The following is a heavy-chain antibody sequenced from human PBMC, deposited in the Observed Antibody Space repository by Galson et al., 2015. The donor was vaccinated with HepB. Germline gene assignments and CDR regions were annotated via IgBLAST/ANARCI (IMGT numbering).Heavy chain of an antibody. D-gene: IGHD3-10*01. CDR3: ARDRFHYGSGSYYHYYYGMDV. J-gene: IGHJ6*02. Sequence: LRLSCAASGLTFSSYAMHCVRQAPGRGLLGVAGISYDGSNKYYADSVKGRFSISTDNSKNTLYLQMNSLRAEDTAVYYCARDRFHYGSGSYYHYYYGMDVWGQGTTVTVSS. CDR2: ISYDGSNK. V-gene: IGHV3-30-3*01. CDR1: GLTFSSYA.